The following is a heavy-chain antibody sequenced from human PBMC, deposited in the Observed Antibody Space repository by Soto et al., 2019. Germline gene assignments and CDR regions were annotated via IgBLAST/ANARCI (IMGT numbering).Heavy chain of an antibody. J-gene: IGHJ6*02. CDR2: IYYSGST. CDR1: GGSISSYY. V-gene: IGHV4-59*12. D-gene: IGHD2-21*02. CDR3: ARGPVGGGNSPPYYYYGMDV. Sequence: SETLSLTCTVSGGSISSYYWSWIRQPPGKGLEWIGYIYYSGSTNYNPSLKSRVTISVDTSKNQFSLKLSSVTAADTAVYYCARGPVGGGNSPPYYYYGMDVWGQGTTVTVSS.